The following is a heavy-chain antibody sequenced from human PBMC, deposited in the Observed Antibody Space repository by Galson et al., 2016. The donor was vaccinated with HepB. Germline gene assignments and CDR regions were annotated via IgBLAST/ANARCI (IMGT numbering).Heavy chain of an antibody. J-gene: IGHJ4*02. Sequence: SVKVSCKASGFTFINTAVQWVRQARGQRLEWIGWIVVGSGNTDYAQKFQEGVTITRDMSTSTAYMELSSLRSEDTAVYYCAADLGVYSVAYAYWGQGTLVTVSS. CDR1: GFTFINTA. CDR3: AADLGVYSVAYAY. CDR2: IVVGSGNT. D-gene: IGHD2-21*01. V-gene: IGHV1-58*01.